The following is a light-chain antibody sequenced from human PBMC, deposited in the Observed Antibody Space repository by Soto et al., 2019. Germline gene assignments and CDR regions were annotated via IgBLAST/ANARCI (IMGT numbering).Light chain of an antibody. CDR1: TSNIGSNP. V-gene: IGLV1-44*01. CDR2: SSN. J-gene: IGLJ2*01. CDR3: AAWDDNLNGPGVV. Sequence: QSVLTQPPSASGTPGQRITISCSGSTSNIGSNPVNWYQQLPGTAPRLLIYSSNQRPSGVPDLFSGSKSGTSASLAINGLQSEDEAGYYCAAWDDNLNGPGVVFGGGTKLTVL.